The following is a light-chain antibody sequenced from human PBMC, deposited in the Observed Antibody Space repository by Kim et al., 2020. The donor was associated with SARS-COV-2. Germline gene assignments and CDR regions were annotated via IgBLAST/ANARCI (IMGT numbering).Light chain of an antibody. V-gene: IGKV1-39*01. J-gene: IGKJ4*01. Sequence: DIQMTQSPSSLSASVGDRVTITCRASQSISSYLNWYQQKPGKAPKLLIYAASSLQSGVPSRFSGSGSGTDFTLTISSLQPEDFATYYCQQSDSTPLTFGGGPKVDIK. CDR1: QSISSY. CDR2: AAS. CDR3: QQSDSTPLT.